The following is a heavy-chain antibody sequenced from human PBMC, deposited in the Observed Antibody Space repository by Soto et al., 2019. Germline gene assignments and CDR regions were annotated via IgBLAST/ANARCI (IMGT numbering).Heavy chain of an antibody. CDR2: IHSDXRST. V-gene: IGHV3-74*01. D-gene: IGHD2-21*02. CDR1: RFTFSCYW. CDR3: ARGDRGAFDL. J-gene: IGHJ3*01. Sequence: XSLTLYCAASRFTFSCYWMHWVRQAPGQGLVWVSXIHSDXRSTTYEDSVXXRFTIYRXXDKTKLYLQMNSLRAEDTAVYYCARGDRGAFDLWGQGTMLTVSS.